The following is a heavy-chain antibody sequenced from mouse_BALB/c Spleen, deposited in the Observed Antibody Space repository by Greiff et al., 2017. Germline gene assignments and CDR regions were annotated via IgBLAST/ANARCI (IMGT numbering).Heavy chain of an antibody. Sequence: TASGFNIKDTYMHWVKQRPEQGLEWIGRIDPANGNTKYDPKFQGKATITADTSSNTAYLQLSSLTSEDTAVYYCAREVVGHWYFDVWGAGTTVTVSS. CDR1: GFNIKDTY. D-gene: IGHD1-1*01. CDR3: AREVVGHWYFDV. J-gene: IGHJ1*01. CDR2: IDPANGNT. V-gene: IGHV14-3*02.